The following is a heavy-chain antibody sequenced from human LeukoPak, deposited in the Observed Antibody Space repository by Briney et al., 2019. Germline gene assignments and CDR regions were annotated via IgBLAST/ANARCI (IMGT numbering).Heavy chain of an antibody. V-gene: IGHV4-59*01. CDR3: ARVGSGS. Sequence: PSETLSLTCTVSGGSISSYYWSWIRQPPGKGLEWIGYIYYSGSTNYNPSLKSRDTISVDTSKNQFSLKLSSVTAADTAVYYCARVGSGSWGQGTMVTVSS. D-gene: IGHD6-19*01. CDR2: IYYSGST. J-gene: IGHJ3*01. CDR1: GGSISSYY.